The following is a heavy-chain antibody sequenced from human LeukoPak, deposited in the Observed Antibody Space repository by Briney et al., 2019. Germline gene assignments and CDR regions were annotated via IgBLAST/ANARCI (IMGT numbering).Heavy chain of an antibody. CDR1: VVPISVHY. J-gene: IGHJ4*02. CDR2: ISHSGNT. Sequence: SETLSLTCTVSVVPISVHYWSCIRLPPGKGLEWMGYISHSGNTKYSPSLRSRVTISLDTSKNQFALTVNSVTAADTAVYYCARQPISGWDFDHWGQGTLVTVSS. V-gene: IGHV4-59*08. CDR3: ARQPISGWDFDH. D-gene: IGHD6-19*01.